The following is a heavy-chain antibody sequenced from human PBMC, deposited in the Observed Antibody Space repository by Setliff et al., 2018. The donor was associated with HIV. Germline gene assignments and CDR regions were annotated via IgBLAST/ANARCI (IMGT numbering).Heavy chain of an antibody. J-gene: IGHJ4*02. V-gene: IGHV3-23*01. CDR3: AKDSMHYEFWRGYNTPPGGVDY. CDR1: GFTFSSYA. CDR2: ISGSGVST. D-gene: IGHD3-3*01. Sequence: GGSLRLSCVASGFTFSSYAMSWVRQAPGKGLEWVSSISGSGVSTNYGKSVKGRFTISRDNSKNILYLQMKTLRPEDTAVYYCAKDSMHYEFWRGYNTPPGGVDYWGQGTLVTVSS.